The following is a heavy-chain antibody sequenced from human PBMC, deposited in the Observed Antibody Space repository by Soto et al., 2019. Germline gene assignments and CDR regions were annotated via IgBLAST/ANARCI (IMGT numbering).Heavy chain of an antibody. J-gene: IGHJ4*02. CDR2: MYHSGST. Sequence: SETLSLTCAVSGGSISSGGYSWSWIRQPPGKGLEWIGYMYHSGSTYYNPSLKSRFTTSRDNAENSLYLQMNSLRPEDTALYYCVRSKGGYSYGTPFDYWGQGTLVTVSS. CDR1: GGSISSGGYS. D-gene: IGHD5-18*01. CDR3: VRSKGGYSYGTPFDY. V-gene: IGHV4-30-2*02.